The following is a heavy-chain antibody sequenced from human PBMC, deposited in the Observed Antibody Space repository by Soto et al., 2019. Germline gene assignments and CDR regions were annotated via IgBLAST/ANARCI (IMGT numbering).Heavy chain of an antibody. D-gene: IGHD3-22*01. CDR3: ARDQGGYYRYFDY. J-gene: IGHJ4*02. V-gene: IGHV4-61*01. CDR1: GGSVSSGSYY. CDR2: IYYSGST. Sequence: PSETLSLTCTVSGGSVSSGSYYWSWIRQPPGKGLEWIGYIYYSGSTNYNPSLKSRVTISVDTSKNQFSLKLSSVTAADTAVYYCARDQGGYYRYFDYWGQGTLVTVSS.